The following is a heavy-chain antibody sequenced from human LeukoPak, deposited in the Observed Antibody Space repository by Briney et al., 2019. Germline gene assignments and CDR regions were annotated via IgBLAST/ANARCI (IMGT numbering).Heavy chain of an antibody. CDR3: ARASICGDELGAFDI. D-gene: IGHD4-17*01. CDR1: GFTFSSYG. CDR2: IWYDGSNK. J-gene: IGHJ3*02. Sequence: PGRSLRLSCAASGFTFSSYGMHWVRQAPGKGLEWVAVIWYDGSNKYYADSVKGRFTISRDNSKNTLYLQMISLRAEDTAVYYCARASICGDELGAFDIWGQGTMVTVSS. V-gene: IGHV3-33*01.